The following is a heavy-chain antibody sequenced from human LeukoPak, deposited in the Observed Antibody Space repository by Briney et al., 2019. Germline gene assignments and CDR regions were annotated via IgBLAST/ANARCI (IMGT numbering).Heavy chain of an antibody. V-gene: IGHV3-64*01. D-gene: IGHD6-19*01. J-gene: IGHJ4*02. CDR2: ISSNGGST. Sequence: GGSLRLSCAASGFTFSSYAMHWVRQAPGKGLEYVSAISSNGGSTYYANSVKGRFTISRDNSKNTLYLQMGSLRAEDMAVYYCAREGEWGPHQWPAVAGVDYWGRGTLVTVSS. CDR1: GFTFSSYA. CDR3: AREGEWGPHQWPAVAGVDY.